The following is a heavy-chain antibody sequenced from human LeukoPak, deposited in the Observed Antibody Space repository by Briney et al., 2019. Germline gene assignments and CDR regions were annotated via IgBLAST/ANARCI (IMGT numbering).Heavy chain of an antibody. V-gene: IGHV4-34*01. CDR1: GFTFSSYN. D-gene: IGHD2-15*01. Sequence: SGGSLRLSCAASGFTFSSYNMKWVRQPPGKGLEWIGEINHSGSTNYNPSLKSRVTISVDTSKNQFSLKLSSVTAADTAVYYCARRDGVAATPFDYWGQGTLVTVSS. J-gene: IGHJ4*02. CDR2: INHSGST. CDR3: ARRDGVAATPFDY.